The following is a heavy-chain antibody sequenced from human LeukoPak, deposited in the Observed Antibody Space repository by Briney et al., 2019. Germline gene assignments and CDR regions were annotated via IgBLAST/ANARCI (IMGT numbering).Heavy chain of an antibody. D-gene: IGHD6-19*01. J-gene: IGHJ3*02. Sequence: SETLSLTCTVSGGSISSYYWSWIRQPLGKGLEWIGYIYYSGSTNYNPSLKSRVTISVDTSKNQFSLKLSSVTAADTAVYYCARRRAVAATGAFDIWGQGTMVTVSS. CDR1: GGSISSYY. V-gene: IGHV4-59*08. CDR2: IYYSGST. CDR3: ARRRAVAATGAFDI.